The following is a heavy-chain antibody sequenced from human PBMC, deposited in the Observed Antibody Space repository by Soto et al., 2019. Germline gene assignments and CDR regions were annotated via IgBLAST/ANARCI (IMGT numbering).Heavy chain of an antibody. D-gene: IGHD1-1*01. J-gene: IGHJ4*02. CDR3: VRGTTAWRGMDY. CDR1: GFTFSTYC. Sequence: PGGSLRLSCAASGFTFSTYCMHWVRHTPGTGLVWVSRTCRYGRELYYADSVKGRFTISRYDAKNTLYLQMDSLRVEDTGIYYCVRGTTAWRGMDYWGQGALVTFSS. CDR2: TCRYGREL. V-gene: IGHV3-74*01.